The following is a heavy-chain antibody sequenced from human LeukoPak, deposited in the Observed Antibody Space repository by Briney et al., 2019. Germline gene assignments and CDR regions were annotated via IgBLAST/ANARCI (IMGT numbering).Heavy chain of an antibody. J-gene: IGHJ6*04. CDR1: GGSFSDYY. V-gene: IGHV4-34*01. CDR2: INHSGST. CDR3: ARGREGSSWYLHHLDV. Sequence: SETLSLTCAVYGGSFSDYYWSWIRQPPGKGLEWIGEINHSGSTNYNPSLKSRVTISVDTSKNQFSLKLSSVTAADTAVYYCARGREGSSWYLHHLDVWGKGTTVTVSS. D-gene: IGHD6-13*01.